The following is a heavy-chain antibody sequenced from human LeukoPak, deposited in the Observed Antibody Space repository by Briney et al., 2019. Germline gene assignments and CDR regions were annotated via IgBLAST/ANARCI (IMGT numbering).Heavy chain of an antibody. D-gene: IGHD2/OR15-2a*01. CDR1: GYPFSSYS. CDR2: ISVSGGVR. CDR3: ARDRGYFYDQLDY. V-gene: IGHV3-48*02. Sequence: PGGSLRLSCVASGYPFSSYSMNWLRQAPGKGLEWVSYISVSGGVRSYADSVKGRFTTSRDDARNSLYLQMNSLKDEDTAVYYCARDRGYFYDQLDYWGQGTLVTVSS. J-gene: IGHJ4*02.